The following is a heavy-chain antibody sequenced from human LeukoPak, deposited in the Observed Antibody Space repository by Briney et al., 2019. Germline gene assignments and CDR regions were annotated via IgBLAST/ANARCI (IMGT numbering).Heavy chain of an antibody. J-gene: IGHJ4*02. CDR3: AKDGYSSGLFDY. CDR2: ISSGSSYI. D-gene: IGHD6-19*01. V-gene: IGHV3-21*06. Sequence: GGSLRLSCAASGFTFSTYGMNWVRQAPGKGLEWVSSISSGSSYIYYADSVKGRFTISRDNAKNSLYLQMNSLRAEDTAVYYCAKDGYSSGLFDYWGQGTLVTVSS. CDR1: GFTFSTYG.